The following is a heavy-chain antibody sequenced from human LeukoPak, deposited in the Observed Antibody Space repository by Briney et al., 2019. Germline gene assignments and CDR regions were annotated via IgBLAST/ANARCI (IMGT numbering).Heavy chain of an antibody. CDR1: GFGFRSYG. J-gene: IGHJ4*02. D-gene: IGHD2-15*01. CDR2: IWYDGSNK. V-gene: IGHV3-33*06. CDR3: AKTMGGSGHPPHFDY. Sequence: PGRSLRLSCAASGFGFRSYGMHWVRQAPGKGLEWVAVIWYDGSNKYYADFVKGRFIISRDNFKNTLYLQMNSLRAEDTAVYYCAKTMGGSGHPPHFDYWGQGTLVTVSS.